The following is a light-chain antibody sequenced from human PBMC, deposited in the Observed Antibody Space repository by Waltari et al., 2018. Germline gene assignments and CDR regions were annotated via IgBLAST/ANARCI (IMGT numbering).Light chain of an antibody. Sequence: QSALTQPASVSGSPGQSLTISCTGTSGDIGGYNLLSWYQQHPGKAPKLMIYEGNKRPSGVSNRFSGSKSGNTASLTISGLQAEDEADYYCSSYADSNICVFGSGTKVTVL. V-gene: IGLV2-23*01. CDR2: EGN. J-gene: IGLJ1*01. CDR3: SSYADSNICV. CDR1: SGDIGGYNL.